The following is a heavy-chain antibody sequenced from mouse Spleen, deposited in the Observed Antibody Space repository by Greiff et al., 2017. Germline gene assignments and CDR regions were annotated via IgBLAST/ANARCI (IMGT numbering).Heavy chain of an antibody. D-gene: IGHD4-1*01. CDR1: GYTFTSYW. V-gene: IGHV1-69*01. Sequence: VQLQQPGAELVMPGASVKLSCKASGYTFTSYWMHWVKQRPGQGLEWIGEIDPSDSYTNYNQKFKGKATLTVDKSSSTAYMQLSSLTSEDSAVYYCAILGRDAYWGQGTLVTVSA. J-gene: IGHJ3*01. CDR2: IDPSDSYT. CDR3: AILGRDAY.